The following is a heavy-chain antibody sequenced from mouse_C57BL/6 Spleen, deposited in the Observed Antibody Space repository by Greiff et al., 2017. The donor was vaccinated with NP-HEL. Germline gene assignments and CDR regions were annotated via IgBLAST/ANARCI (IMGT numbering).Heavy chain of an antibody. CDR3: TIGPSYWYFDV. CDR1: GFTFSSYA. Sequence: EVKLMESGEGLVKPGGSLKLSCAASGFTFSSYAMSWVRQTPEKRLEWVAYISSGGDYIYYADTVKGRFTISRDNARNTLYLQMSSLKSEDTAMYYCTIGPSYWYFDVWGTGTTVTVSS. D-gene: IGHD3-3*01. V-gene: IGHV5-9-1*02. CDR2: ISSGGDYI. J-gene: IGHJ1*03.